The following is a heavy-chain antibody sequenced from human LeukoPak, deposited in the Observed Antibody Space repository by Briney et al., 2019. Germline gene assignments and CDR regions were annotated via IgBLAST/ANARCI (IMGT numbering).Heavy chain of an antibody. CDR3: GRGEDGYNFDY. CDR2: INHNSGAT. J-gene: IGHJ4*02. Sequence: ASVKVSCKASGYTFTGYYMHWVRQAPGHGLEWMGWINHNSGATNYAQKFQGRVTMTRDTSISTAYMELSSQRSEDSAVLYCGRGEDGYNFDYRGQGTLVTVSS. CDR1: GYTFTGYY. V-gene: IGHV1-2*02. D-gene: IGHD5-24*01.